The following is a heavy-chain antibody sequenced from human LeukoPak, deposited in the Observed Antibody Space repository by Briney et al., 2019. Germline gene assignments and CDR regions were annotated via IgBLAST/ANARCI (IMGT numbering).Heavy chain of an antibody. V-gene: IGHV3-30*03. CDR3: ATVDDLDAFGV. CDR2: ISDDGNDK. Sequence: GGSLRLSCAASEFTFSSYWMSWVRQAPDKGLEWVAVISDDGNDKYYTDSVKGRFTISRDNSRNTLYLQMNSLRSEDTAVYYCATVDDLDAFGVWGQGTMVTVSS. CDR1: EFTFSSYW. D-gene: IGHD2-2*03. J-gene: IGHJ3*01.